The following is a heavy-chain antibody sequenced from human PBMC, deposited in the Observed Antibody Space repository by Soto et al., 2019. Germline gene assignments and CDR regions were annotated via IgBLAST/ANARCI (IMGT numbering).Heavy chain of an antibody. CDR1: GFTFRSYA. CDR2: VSYVGDNK. Sequence: GGSLRLSRGGSGFTFRSYAFHWVRQAPGRGLERVALVSYVGDNKYYVESVKGRFTISRDNLKNTVYLQMDSLTADDTAVYYCARDGGKSGFYDAFDIWGQGTVVTVSS. CDR3: ARDGGKSGFYDAFDI. J-gene: IGHJ3*02. D-gene: IGHD1-26*01. V-gene: IGHV3-30*01.